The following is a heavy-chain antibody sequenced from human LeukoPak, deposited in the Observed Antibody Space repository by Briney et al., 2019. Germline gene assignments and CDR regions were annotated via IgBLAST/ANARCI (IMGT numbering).Heavy chain of an antibody. D-gene: IGHD6-13*01. J-gene: IGHJ5*02. CDR3: ARIMIAAAGT. Sequence: ASVTVSCKASGYTFTGYYMHWVRQAPGQGLEWMGWINPNSGGTNYAQKFQGRVTMTRDTSISTAYMELSRLRSDDTAVYYCARIMIAAAGTWGQGTLVTVSS. CDR1: GYTFTGYY. V-gene: IGHV1-2*02. CDR2: INPNSGGT.